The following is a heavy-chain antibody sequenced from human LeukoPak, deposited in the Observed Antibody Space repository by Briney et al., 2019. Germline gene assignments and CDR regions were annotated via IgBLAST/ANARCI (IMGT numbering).Heavy chain of an antibody. V-gene: IGHV4-34*01. J-gene: IGHJ4*02. CDR1: GGSFSGYY. Sequence: PSETPSLTCAVYGGSFSGYYWSWIRQPPGKGLEWIGEINHSGSTNYNPSLKSRVTISVDTSKNQFSLKLSSVTAADTAVYYCARSPRRRFDYWGQGTLVTVSS. CDR3: ARSPRRRFDY. CDR2: INHSGST.